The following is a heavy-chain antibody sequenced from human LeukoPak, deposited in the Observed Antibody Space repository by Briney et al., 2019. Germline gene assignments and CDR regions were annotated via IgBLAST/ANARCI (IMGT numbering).Heavy chain of an antibody. V-gene: IGHV3-48*01. D-gene: IGHD3-22*01. CDR1: GFTFNSYN. Sequence: PGGSLRLSCGASGFTFNSYNMNWVRHAPGKGRVWVSYISRGSSIIYNTDTVKGRFTISRDNAKNSLYLQMNSLRAEDTAMYFCAGDDSSGYFFDFWGQGTLVTVSS. CDR2: ISRGSSII. J-gene: IGHJ5*01. CDR3: AGDDSSGYFFDF.